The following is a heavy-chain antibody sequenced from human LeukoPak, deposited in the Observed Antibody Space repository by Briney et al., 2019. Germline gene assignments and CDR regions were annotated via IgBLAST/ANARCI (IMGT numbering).Heavy chain of an antibody. CDR2: IYHSGST. Sequence: PSQALSLTCAVSGGSISSGGYSWSWIRQPPGKGLEWIGYIYHSGSTYYNPSLKSRLTISVDTSKNQFSLKLSSVTAADTAVYYCARHISSSWYRGDFQHWGQGTLVTVSS. V-gene: IGHV4-30-2*03. D-gene: IGHD6-13*01. CDR1: GGSISSGGYS. CDR3: ARHISSSWYRGDFQH. J-gene: IGHJ1*01.